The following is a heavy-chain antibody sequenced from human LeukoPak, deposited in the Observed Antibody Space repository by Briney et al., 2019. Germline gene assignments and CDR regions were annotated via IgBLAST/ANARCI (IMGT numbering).Heavy chain of an antibody. CDR3: AKDLGDYDILTGD. CDR1: GFTFSRYG. J-gene: IGHJ4*02. Sequence: GGSLRLSCAASGFTFSRYGMHWVRQAPGKGLEWVAFIRYDGTNKEYADSVKGRFTISRDNSKNTLYLQMNSLRAEDTAVYYCAKDLGDYDILTGDWGQGTLVTVSS. V-gene: IGHV3-30*02. CDR2: IRYDGTNK. D-gene: IGHD3-9*01.